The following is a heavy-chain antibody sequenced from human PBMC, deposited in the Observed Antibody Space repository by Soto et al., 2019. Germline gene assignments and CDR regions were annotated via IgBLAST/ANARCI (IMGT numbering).Heavy chain of an antibody. CDR3: SRDLASGGYDF. Sequence: GGSLRLSCAASGFSVSSTYMSWVRQAPGKGLEWVSTLSDGGSSHYADSVTGRFSVSRDNSKNTLYLQMSGLRADDTAIYYCSRDLASGGYDFRGQGTQVTVSS. CDR1: GFSVSSTY. D-gene: IGHD5-12*01. J-gene: IGHJ4*02. CDR2: LSDGGSS. V-gene: IGHV3-53*01.